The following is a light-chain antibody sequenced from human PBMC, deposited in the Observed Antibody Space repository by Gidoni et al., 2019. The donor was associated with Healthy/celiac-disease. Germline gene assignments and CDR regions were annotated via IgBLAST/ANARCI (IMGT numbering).Light chain of an antibody. J-gene: IGLJ2*01. Sequence: SYELTHPPSVSVSPGQTASITCSGDKLGDKYACWYQQKPGQSPVLVIYQDSKRPSGIPERFSSSNSGNTATLTISGTQAMDEADYYCQAWDSSAVVFGGGTKLTVL. CDR1: KLGDKY. CDR2: QDS. CDR3: QAWDSSAVV. V-gene: IGLV3-1*01.